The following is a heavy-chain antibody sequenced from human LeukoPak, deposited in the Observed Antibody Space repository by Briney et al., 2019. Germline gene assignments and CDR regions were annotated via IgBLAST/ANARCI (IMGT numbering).Heavy chain of an antibody. Sequence: GGSLRLSCAASGFTFSSYEMNWVRQAPGKGLEWVSYISSSGSTIYYADSVKGRFTISRDNAKNSLYLQMNSLRAEDTAVYYCARVGNYGSGSYYNVGDYWGQGTLVTVSS. V-gene: IGHV3-48*03. D-gene: IGHD3-10*01. J-gene: IGHJ4*02. CDR1: GFTFSSYE. CDR3: ARVGNYGSGSYYNVGDY. CDR2: ISSSGSTI.